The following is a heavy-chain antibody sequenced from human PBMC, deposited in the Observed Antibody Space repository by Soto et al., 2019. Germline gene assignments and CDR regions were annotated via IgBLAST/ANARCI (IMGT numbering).Heavy chain of an antibody. V-gene: IGHV3-48*03. CDR1: GFTFSSYE. Sequence: HPGGSLRLSCAASGFTFSSYEMNWVRQAPGKGLEWVSYISSSGSTIYYADSVKGRFTISRDNAKNSLYLQMNSLRAEDTAVCYCARVSSGWSVDYWGQGTLVTVS. D-gene: IGHD6-19*01. CDR3: ARVSSGWSVDY. CDR2: ISSSGSTI. J-gene: IGHJ4*02.